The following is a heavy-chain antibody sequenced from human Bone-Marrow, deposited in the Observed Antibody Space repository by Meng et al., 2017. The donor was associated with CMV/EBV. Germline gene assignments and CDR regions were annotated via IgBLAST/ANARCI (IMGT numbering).Heavy chain of an antibody. J-gene: IGHJ4*02. CDR1: GFTFNSYA. CDR2: IKQDGSEK. Sequence: GGSLRLSCGASGFTFNSYAMSWVRQAPGKGLEWVANIKQDGSEKYYVDSVKGRFTISRDNAKNSLYLQMNSLRAEDTAVYYCAREAIAARNDKDYWGQGTLVTVSS. CDR3: AREAIAARNDKDY. V-gene: IGHV3-7*01. D-gene: IGHD6-13*01.